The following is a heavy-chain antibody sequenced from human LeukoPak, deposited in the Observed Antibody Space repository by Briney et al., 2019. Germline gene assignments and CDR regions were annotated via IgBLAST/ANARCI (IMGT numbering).Heavy chain of an antibody. D-gene: IGHD3-9*01. Sequence: GGSLRLSCAASGFTFSNYRMSWVRQAPGKGLEWVANMHEDGGDKYYVGSVKGRFTISRDNAKNSLYLQMNSLRVEDTAVYYCARVGTTDWYAWGQGTLVTVSS. CDR1: GFTFSNYR. V-gene: IGHV3-7*01. CDR3: ARVGTTDWYA. CDR2: MHEDGGDK. J-gene: IGHJ5*02.